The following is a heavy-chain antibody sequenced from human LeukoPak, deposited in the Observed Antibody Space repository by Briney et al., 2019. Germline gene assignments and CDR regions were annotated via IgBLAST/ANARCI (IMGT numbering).Heavy chain of an antibody. V-gene: IGHV4-59*01. CDR1: GGSISSYY. CDR3: ARDRRSSSWYGWFDP. CDR2: IYYTGTT. Sequence: SETLSLTCTVSGGSISSYYWSWIRQPPGKGLEWIGYIYYTGTTDYNPSLQSRVTISVDTSKNQFSLKLSSVTAADTAVYYCARDRRSSSWYGWFDPWGQGTLVTVSS. D-gene: IGHD6-13*01. J-gene: IGHJ5*02.